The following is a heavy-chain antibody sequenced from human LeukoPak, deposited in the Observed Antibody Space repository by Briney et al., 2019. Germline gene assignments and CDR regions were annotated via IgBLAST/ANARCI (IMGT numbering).Heavy chain of an antibody. D-gene: IGHD3-3*01. CDR2: IKQDGSEK. V-gene: IGHV3-7*01. CDR1: GFTFSSYW. J-gene: IGHJ2*01. Sequence: PGGSLRLSCAASGFTFSSYWMSWVRQAPGKGLEWVANIKQDGSEKYYVDSVKGRFTISRDNAKNSLYLQMNSLRAEDTAVYYCARYPYYDFWSGYAVGWYFDLWGRGTLVTASP. CDR3: ARYPYYDFWSGYAVGWYFDL.